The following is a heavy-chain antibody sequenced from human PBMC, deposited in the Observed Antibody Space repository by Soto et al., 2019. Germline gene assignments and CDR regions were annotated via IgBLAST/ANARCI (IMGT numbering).Heavy chain of an antibody. CDR2: IYYSGST. Sequence: QLQLQESGPGLVKPSETLSLTCTVSGGSISSSSYYWGWIRQPPGKGLEWIGSIYYSGSTYYNPSLKSRVTISVDTSKNQFSLKLSSVTAADTAVYYCASSSRITMIVVVIGGWFDPWGQGTLVTVSS. V-gene: IGHV4-39*01. J-gene: IGHJ5*02. CDR1: GGSISSSSYY. D-gene: IGHD3-22*01. CDR3: ASSSRITMIVVVIGGWFDP.